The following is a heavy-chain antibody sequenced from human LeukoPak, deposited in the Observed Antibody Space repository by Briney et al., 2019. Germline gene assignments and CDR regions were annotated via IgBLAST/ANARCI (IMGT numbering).Heavy chain of an antibody. CDR2: IWYDGSNK. V-gene: IGHV3-33*06. D-gene: IGHD2-2*01. Sequence: GGSLRLSCAASGFTFSSYGMHWVRQAPGKGLEWVAVIWYDGSNKYYADSVKGRFTISRDNSKNTLYLQMNSLRAEDTAVYYRAKTGYWSSNSCYAGAFDIWGQGTMVTVSS. CDR1: GFTFSSYG. CDR3: AKTGYWSSNSCYAGAFDI. J-gene: IGHJ3*02.